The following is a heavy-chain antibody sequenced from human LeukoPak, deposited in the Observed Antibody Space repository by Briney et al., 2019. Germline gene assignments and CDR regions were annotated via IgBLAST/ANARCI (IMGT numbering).Heavy chain of an antibody. Sequence: GGSLRLSCVASGFTFSNHAMNWVRQAPGKGLEWVSSISPNGGNTYYADSVKGRFTISRDNSKNTLYLQMNSLRAEDAAVYYCARRITAASTYYFDYWGQGTLVPVSS. V-gene: IGHV3-23*01. CDR3: ARRITAASTYYFDY. J-gene: IGHJ4*02. CDR2: ISPNGGNT. CDR1: GFTFSNHA. D-gene: IGHD6-25*01.